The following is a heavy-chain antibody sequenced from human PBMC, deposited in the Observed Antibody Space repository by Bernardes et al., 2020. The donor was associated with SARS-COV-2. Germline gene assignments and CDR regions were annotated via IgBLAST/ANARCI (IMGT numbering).Heavy chain of an antibody. CDR2: IYSGGST. CDR1: GFTVSSNY. V-gene: IGHV3-53*01. Sequence: VGSLSLSCAASGFTVSSNYMSWVRQAPGKGLEWVSVIYSGGSTYYADSVKGRFTISRDNSKNTLYLQMNSLRAGDTAVYYCARGDSYDTYYYGMDVWGQGTTVTVSS. CDR3: ARGDSYDTYYYGMDV. J-gene: IGHJ6*02. D-gene: IGHD5-18*01.